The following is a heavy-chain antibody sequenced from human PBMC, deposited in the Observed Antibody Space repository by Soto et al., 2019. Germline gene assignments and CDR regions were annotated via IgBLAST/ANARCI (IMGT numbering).Heavy chain of an antibody. Sequence: ESGPTLVNPTQTLTLTCTFSGFSLSTSGVGVGWIRQPPGKALEWLALIYWDDDKRYSPSLKSRLTITKDTSKNQVVLTMTNMDPVDTATYYCAHNSDGLPHTTQDLYYDFWIPRHGMDVWGQGTTVTVSS. CDR1: GFSLSTSGVG. V-gene: IGHV2-5*02. CDR2: IYWDDDK. J-gene: IGHJ6*02. CDR3: AHNSDGLPHTTQDLYYDFWIPRHGMDV. D-gene: IGHD3-3*01.